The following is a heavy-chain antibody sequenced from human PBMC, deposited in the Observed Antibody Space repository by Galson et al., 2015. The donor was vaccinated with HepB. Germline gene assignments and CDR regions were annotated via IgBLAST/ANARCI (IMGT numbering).Heavy chain of an antibody. Sequence: LRLSCAASGFTFSNYNMNWVRQAPGKGLEWVSSISGSSSYIYYADSVKGRFTISRDNAKNSLYLQMNSLRAEDTAVYYCARDSRARDFWSGYDWFDPWGQGTLVTVSS. V-gene: IGHV3-21*01. CDR2: ISGSSSYI. J-gene: IGHJ5*02. CDR3: ARDSRARDFWSGYDWFDP. D-gene: IGHD3-3*01. CDR1: GFTFSNYN.